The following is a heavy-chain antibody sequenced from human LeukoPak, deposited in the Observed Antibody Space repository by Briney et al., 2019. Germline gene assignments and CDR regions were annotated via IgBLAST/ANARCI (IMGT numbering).Heavy chain of an antibody. V-gene: IGHV3-53*01. CDR1: GFTVSNDY. J-gene: IGHJ4*02. CDR3: ARATLDN. Sequence: GGSLRLSCAASGFTVSNDYISWVRQAPGKGLEWVSVIYSGGSTKYADSVKARLTTSRDNSKNTVYLQMNSLRADDTAVYYCARATLDNWGQGALVTASS. CDR2: IYSGGST.